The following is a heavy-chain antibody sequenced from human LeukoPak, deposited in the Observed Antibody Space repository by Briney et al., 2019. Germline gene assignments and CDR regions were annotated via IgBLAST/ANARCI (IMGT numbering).Heavy chain of an antibody. J-gene: IGHJ4*02. CDR3: ARCLDHYGSSDYAILRH. Sequence: GASVKVSRKPSGYTFTSYDINWVRQATGQGVERMGWMNPKSGKTGTAQTLRGSVTITRDTSLSTPYMYLSRLRSATTPMYNCARCLDHYGSSDYAILRHWGQGTLVSVFS. CDR2: MNPKSGKT. V-gene: IGHV1-8*01. CDR1: GYTFTSYD. D-gene: IGHD3-22*01.